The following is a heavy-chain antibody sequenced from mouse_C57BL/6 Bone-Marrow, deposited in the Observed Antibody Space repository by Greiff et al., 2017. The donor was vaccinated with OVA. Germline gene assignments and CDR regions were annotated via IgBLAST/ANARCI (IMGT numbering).Heavy chain of an antibody. CDR3: ARHMTTVVAKGYWYFDV. Sequence: EVQLVESGGDLVKPGGSLKLSCAASGFTFSSYGMSWVRQTPDKRLEWVATISSGGSYTYYPDSVKGRFTISRDNAKNTLYLQMSSLKSEDTAMYYCARHMTTVVAKGYWYFDVWGTGTTVTVSS. V-gene: IGHV5-6*01. J-gene: IGHJ1*03. CDR1: GFTFSSYG. CDR2: ISSGGSYT. D-gene: IGHD1-1*01.